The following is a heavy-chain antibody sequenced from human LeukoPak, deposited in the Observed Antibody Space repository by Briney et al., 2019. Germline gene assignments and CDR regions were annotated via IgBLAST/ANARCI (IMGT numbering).Heavy chain of an antibody. D-gene: IGHD6-19*01. CDR1: GFTFSSYA. J-gene: IGHJ4*02. Sequence: GSLRLSCAASGFTFSSYAMIWFRQAPGKGLEWVSGISAGGNSPYYADSVKGRFTISRDNSKNTLYLQMNSLRAEDTAVYYCAKDTLIAVAGLYYFDYWGQGTLVTVSS. V-gene: IGHV3-23*01. CDR2: ISAGGNSP. CDR3: AKDTLIAVAGLYYFDY.